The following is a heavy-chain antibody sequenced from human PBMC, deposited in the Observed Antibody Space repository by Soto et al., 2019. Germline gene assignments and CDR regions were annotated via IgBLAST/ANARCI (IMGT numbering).Heavy chain of an antibody. D-gene: IGHD3-16*01. CDR3: ERTINMLALNDPFHV. J-gene: IGHJ3*01. CDR1: GFTFSDYA. V-gene: IGHV3-30*04. CDR2: ISYEGSNT. Sequence: GGSLRLSCAASGFTFSDYALHWVRQAPGEGLAWVASISYEGSNTYYADSVKGRFTISRDESKNTLYLQMSGLRVEDTAVYICERTINMLALNDPFHVWGPGTMVTV.